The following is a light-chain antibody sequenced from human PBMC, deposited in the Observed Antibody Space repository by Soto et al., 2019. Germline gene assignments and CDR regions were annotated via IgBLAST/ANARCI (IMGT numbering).Light chain of an antibody. Sequence: QSALTQPASVSGSPGQSITISCTGTSSDVGGYNSVSWYQQYPGNAPRLIIFEVSNRPSEVSNRIAGSKSGNTASLIISGLQAEDEADYYCSSYTTTSTRVFGGGTKVTVL. V-gene: IGLV2-14*01. CDR1: SSDVGGYNS. CDR3: SSYTTTSTRV. J-gene: IGLJ3*02. CDR2: EVS.